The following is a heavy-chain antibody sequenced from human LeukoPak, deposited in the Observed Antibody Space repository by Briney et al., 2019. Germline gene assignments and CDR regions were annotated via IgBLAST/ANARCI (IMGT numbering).Heavy chain of an antibody. CDR2: ISSGGNTI. CDR3: ARVFLHAFDI. V-gene: IGHV3-11*01. Sequence: PGGSLRLSCAASGFTFRDYYMSWIRQAPGKGLEWVSYISSGGNTIYYADSVKGRFTISRDNAKNSLYLQMNSLRAEDTAVYHCARVFLHAFDIWGQGTMVTVSS. J-gene: IGHJ3*02. CDR1: GFTFRDYY.